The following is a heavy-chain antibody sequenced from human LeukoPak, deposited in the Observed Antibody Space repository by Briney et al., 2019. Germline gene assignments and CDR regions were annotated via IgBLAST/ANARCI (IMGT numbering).Heavy chain of an antibody. Sequence: GGSLRLSCAASGFTLSAYEMNWVRQAPGKGLEWVSYVSSNGRTTYYGDSVKGRFTISRDNAKNSLYLQMNSLRVEDTAIYYCARVVGDIVVAVAATLSLYGMDVWGQGTTVTVSS. CDR3: ARVVGDIVVAVAATLSLYGMDV. V-gene: IGHV3-48*03. D-gene: IGHD2-15*01. CDR2: VSSNGRTT. CDR1: GFTLSAYE. J-gene: IGHJ6*02.